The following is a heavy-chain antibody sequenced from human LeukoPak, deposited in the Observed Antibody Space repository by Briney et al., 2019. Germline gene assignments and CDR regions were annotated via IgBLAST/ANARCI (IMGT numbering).Heavy chain of an antibody. CDR3: ARTPPKLGDAVYSGSYVGAFDI. V-gene: IGHV1-18*04. CDR1: GYNLAGYY. J-gene: IGHJ3*02. Sequence: ASVTVYCKASGYNLAGYYMHWVRQAPGQWLEWMGWISAYNGNTNYAQKLQGRVTMTTDTSTSTAYMELRSLRSDDTAVYYCARTPPKLGDAVYSGSYVGAFDIWGQGTMVTVSS. CDR2: ISAYNGNT. D-gene: IGHD1-26*01.